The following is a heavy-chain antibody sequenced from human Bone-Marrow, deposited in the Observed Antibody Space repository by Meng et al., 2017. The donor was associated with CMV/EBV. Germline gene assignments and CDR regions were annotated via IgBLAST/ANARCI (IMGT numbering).Heavy chain of an antibody. V-gene: IGHV4-34*01. D-gene: IGHD3-10*01. CDR3: ATTGFGEPPY. J-gene: IGHJ4*02. Sequence: SETLSLTCTVDGGSFSSHYWTWIRQPPGKGLEWIGEINHSGSTNYNPSLKSRVIISIDTSKNQFSLKLNSVTAADTAVYYCATTGFGEPPYWGQGTLVTVSS. CDR1: GGSFSSHY. CDR2: INHSGST.